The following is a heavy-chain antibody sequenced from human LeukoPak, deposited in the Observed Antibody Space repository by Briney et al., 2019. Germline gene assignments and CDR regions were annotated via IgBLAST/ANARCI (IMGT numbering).Heavy chain of an antibody. CDR1: GFTFSSYS. CDR3: ARVGRTGWGSTRPGESHYYYYMDV. D-gene: IGHD2-2*01. CDR2: ISSSSSYI. J-gene: IGHJ6*03. V-gene: IGHV3-21*01. Sequence: GGSLRLSCAASGFTFSSYSMNWVRQAPGKGLEWVSSISSSSSYIYYADSVKGRFTISRDNAKNSLYLQMNSLRAEDTAVYYCARVGRTGWGSTRPGESHYYYYMDVWGKGTTVTVSS.